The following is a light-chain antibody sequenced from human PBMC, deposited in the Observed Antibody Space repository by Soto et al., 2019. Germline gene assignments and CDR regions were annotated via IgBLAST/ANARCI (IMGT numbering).Light chain of an antibody. CDR3: SSYTSSSTYV. J-gene: IGLJ1*01. CDR2: EVS. CDR1: SSDVGGYNY. V-gene: IGLV2-14*01. Sequence: QSVLTQPASVSGSPGQSITISCTGTSSDVGGYNYVSWYQQHPGKAPKLMIYEVSNRPSGVSNRFSGSKSGYTASLTIAGRQAEDEADSYCSSYTSSSTYVFGTGTKVTVL.